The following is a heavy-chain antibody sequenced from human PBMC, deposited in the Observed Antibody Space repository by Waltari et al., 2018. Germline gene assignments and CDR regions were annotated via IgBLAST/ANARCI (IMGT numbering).Heavy chain of an antibody. D-gene: IGHD6-13*01. J-gene: IGHJ4*02. V-gene: IGHV4-59*01. CDR2: IYYSGST. CDR1: GGSISSYY. Sequence: QVQLQESGPGLVKPSETLSLTCTVSGGSISSYYWSWNRPPPGKGLEWIGYIYYSGSTNYNPSLKSRVTISVDTSKNQFSLKLSSVTAADTAVYYCARGRIAAAGKGDFDYWGQGTLVTVSS. CDR3: ARGRIAAAGKGDFDY.